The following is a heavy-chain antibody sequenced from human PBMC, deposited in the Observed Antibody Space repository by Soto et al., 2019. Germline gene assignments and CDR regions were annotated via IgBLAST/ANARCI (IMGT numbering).Heavy chain of an antibody. V-gene: IGHV5-10-1*01. J-gene: IGHJ4*02. CDR2: IDPSDSYT. CDR3: ARPTGYYDSSGYYSY. D-gene: IGHD3-22*01. CDR1: VYSFTSCW. Sequence: RGESLKSSWKGSVYSFTSCWISGVRQIPGKGLEWMGRIDPSDSYTNYSPSFQGHVTISADKSISTAYLQWSSLKASDTAMYYCARPTGYYDSSGYYSYWGQETLVTVS.